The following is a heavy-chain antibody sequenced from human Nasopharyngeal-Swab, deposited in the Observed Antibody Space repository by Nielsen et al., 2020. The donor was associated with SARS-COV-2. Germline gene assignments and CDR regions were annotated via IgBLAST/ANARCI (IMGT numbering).Heavy chain of an antibody. D-gene: IGHD4-17*01. Sequence: GESLKISCAASGFIFSGYGMHWVRQAPGKGLEWVSSISPTSDYIYYAESVKGRFTISRDNAKNSLFLQMNSLRAEETAIYYCVRGSYGHYDSWGQGALITVSS. CDR3: VRGSYGHYDS. J-gene: IGHJ5*01. V-gene: IGHV3-21*06. CDR1: GFIFSGYG. CDR2: ISPTSDYI.